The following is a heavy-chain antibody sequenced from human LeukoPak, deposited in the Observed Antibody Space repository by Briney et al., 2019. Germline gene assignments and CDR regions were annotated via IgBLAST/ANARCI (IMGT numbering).Heavy chain of an antibody. CDR3: ARETGGGLWPIPLDY. Sequence: SGGSLRLSCAASGFTFSSYSMNWVRQAPGKGLEWVSSISSSSSYIYYADSVKGRFTISRDNAKNSLYLQMNSLRAEDTAVYYCARETGGGLWPIPLDYWGQGTLVTVSS. D-gene: IGHD7-27*01. V-gene: IGHV3-21*01. CDR2: ISSSSSYI. CDR1: GFTFSSYS. J-gene: IGHJ4*02.